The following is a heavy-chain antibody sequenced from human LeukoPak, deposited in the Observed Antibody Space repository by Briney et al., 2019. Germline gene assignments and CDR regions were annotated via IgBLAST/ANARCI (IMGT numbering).Heavy chain of an antibody. V-gene: IGHV1-46*01. CDR3: AREDVVLVDAVRYYYYGMDV. CDR1: GYNFISYY. CDR2: INPSGGST. Sequence: AAVKVSCKASGYNFISYYMHWVRQAPGQGLEWMGIINPSGGSTSYAQKFQDRVTMTRDTSTSTVYMELSSLKSEDTAVYYCAREDVVLVDAVRYYYYGMDVWGQGTTVTVSS. J-gene: IGHJ6*02. D-gene: IGHD2-8*01.